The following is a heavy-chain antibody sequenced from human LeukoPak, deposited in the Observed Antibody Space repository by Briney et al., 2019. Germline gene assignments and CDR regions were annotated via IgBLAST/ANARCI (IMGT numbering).Heavy chain of an antibody. V-gene: IGHV4-61*02. CDR3: AGDRHDSSGDYYDYYYMDV. Sequence: SETLSLTCTVCCGFIRSGSYYWSWIRQPAGKGLEWIGRIYPSGSTNYNPSLKSRVTISLDTSKNQFSLKLSSVTAAHTLVYVSAGDRHDSSGDYYDYYYMDVWGKGTTVTVSS. CDR2: IYPSGST. J-gene: IGHJ6*03. D-gene: IGHD3-22*01. CDR1: CGFIRSGSYY.